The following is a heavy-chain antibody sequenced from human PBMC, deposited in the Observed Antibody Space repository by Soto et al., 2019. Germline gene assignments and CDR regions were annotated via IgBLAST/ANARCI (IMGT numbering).Heavy chain of an antibody. J-gene: IGHJ6*02. D-gene: IGHD5-12*01. CDR3: ARALGYSGYAGMDV. Sequence: QVQLVQSGGEVKKPGASVKVSCKASGYTFTIYGINWVRQAPGQGLEWMGWISPDNGNTNYAQKLQGRVTMTTDTSTSTAYKELRSLRSDDTGVYYCARALGYSGYAGMDVWGQGTTVTVSS. CDR2: ISPDNGNT. V-gene: IGHV1-18*01. CDR1: GYTFTIYG.